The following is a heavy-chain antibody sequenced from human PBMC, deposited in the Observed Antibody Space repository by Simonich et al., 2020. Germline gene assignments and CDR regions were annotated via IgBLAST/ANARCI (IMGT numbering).Heavy chain of an antibody. CDR2: INPNSGGT. V-gene: IGHV1-2*02. CDR3: ARDPVVPAAIRNAFDI. J-gene: IGHJ3*02. CDR1: GYTFTGYY. D-gene: IGHD2-2*01. Sequence: QVQLVQSGAEAKKPGASVKVSCKASGYTFTGYYMHWVRQAPGQGLEGMGWINPNSGGTNYAQKFQGRVTMTRDTSISTAYMERSRLRSDDTAVYYCARDPVVPAAIRNAFDIWGQGTMVTVSS.